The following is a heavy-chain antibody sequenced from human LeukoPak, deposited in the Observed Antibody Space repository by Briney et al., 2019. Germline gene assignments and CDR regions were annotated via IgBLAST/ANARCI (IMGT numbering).Heavy chain of an antibody. CDR3: ARATVYESSGPYDD. J-gene: IGHJ4*02. D-gene: IGHD3-22*01. CDR2: IIPVLNKS. Sequence: SVKVSCKGSGGTFSSYALAWVRQAPGQGLEWMGRIIPVLNKSDYAQNFQGRDTITADMSTSTAYMELSSLRSDDTAVYYCARATVYESSGPYDDWGQGTLVTVSS. CDR1: GGTFSSYA. V-gene: IGHV1-69*04.